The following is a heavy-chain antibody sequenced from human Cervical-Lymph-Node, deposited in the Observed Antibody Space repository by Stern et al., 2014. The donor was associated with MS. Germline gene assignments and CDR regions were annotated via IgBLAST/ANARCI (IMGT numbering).Heavy chain of an antibody. CDR3: ARGNYYHGMDV. CDR1: GGSIFSYY. CDR2: IYYIGST. V-gene: IGHV4-59*01. J-gene: IGHJ6*02. Sequence: VQLQESGPGLVKPSETLSLPCTVSGGSIFSYYWSWIRQPPGKGLEWIGYIYYIGSTNYNPSLQSRVTISVDASKSELSLRLYSVTAADTAVYYCARGNYYHGMDVWGLGTTVTVS.